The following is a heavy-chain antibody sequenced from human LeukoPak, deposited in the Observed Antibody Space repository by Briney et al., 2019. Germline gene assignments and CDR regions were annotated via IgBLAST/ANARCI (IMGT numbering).Heavy chain of an antibody. CDR2: ISYDGSNK. V-gene: IGHV3-30*18. J-gene: IGHJ4*02. Sequence: GGSLRLSCAASGFTFSSYGMHWVRQAPGKGLEWVAVISYDGSNKYYADSVKGRFTISRDNSKNTLYLQMNSLRAEDTAVYYCAKGADFWSGKVDYWGQGTLVTASS. D-gene: IGHD3-3*01. CDR3: AKGADFWSGKVDY. CDR1: GFTFSSYG.